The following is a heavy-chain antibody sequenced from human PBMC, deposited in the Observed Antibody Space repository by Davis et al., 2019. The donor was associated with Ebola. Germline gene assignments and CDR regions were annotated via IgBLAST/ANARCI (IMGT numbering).Heavy chain of an antibody. D-gene: IGHD5-24*01. CDR2: FDPEDGET. CDR1: GYTLTELS. V-gene: IGHV1-24*01. J-gene: IGHJ3*02. Sequence: ASVKVSCKVSGYTLTELSMHWVRQAPGKGLEWMGGFDPEDGETIYAQKFQGRVTMTEDTSTDTAYMELSSLRSEDTAVYYCCRDGYTFDAFDIWGQGTMVTVSS. CDR3: CRDGYTFDAFDI.